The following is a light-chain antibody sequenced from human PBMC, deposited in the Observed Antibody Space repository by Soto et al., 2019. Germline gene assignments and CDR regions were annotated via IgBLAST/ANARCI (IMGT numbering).Light chain of an antibody. CDR1: QSISNY. Sequence: DIQLTQSPSSLSASVGDRVTISCRASQSISNYLNWYQQKPGRAPKLLIYATFTLQSGVPSRFSGSGSETDFTLTISSLQPEDFATYYCQQSYSTHLYTFGQGTRLEIK. CDR3: QQSYSTHLYT. CDR2: ATF. V-gene: IGKV1-39*01. J-gene: IGKJ2*01.